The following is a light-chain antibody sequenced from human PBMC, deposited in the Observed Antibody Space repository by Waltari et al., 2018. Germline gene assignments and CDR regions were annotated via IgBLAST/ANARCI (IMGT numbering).Light chain of an antibody. CDR3: QQADSFPLT. Sequence: DIQMTQSPSSVSASVGDRVTLTCRASQHISSWLAWYQQKPGKAPKYLIYAASSLQSGVPSRFSGSGFGTDFTLTISSLQLEDFATYYCQQADSFPLTFGGGTKVEI. CDR2: AAS. CDR1: QHISSW. J-gene: IGKJ4*01. V-gene: IGKV1-12*01.